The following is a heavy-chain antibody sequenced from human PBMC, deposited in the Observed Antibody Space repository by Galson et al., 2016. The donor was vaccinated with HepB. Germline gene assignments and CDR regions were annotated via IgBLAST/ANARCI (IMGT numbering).Heavy chain of an antibody. CDR2: TSSDESVK. CDR3: AKKSPGKELSPPDY. CDR1: GFTFSIYG. J-gene: IGHJ4*02. V-gene: IGHV3-30*18. D-gene: IGHD1-26*01. Sequence: SLRLSCAASGFTFSIYGMHWIRQAPGKGLEWVATTSSDESVKHYADPVQGRFTISKDNFKNTLYLQMNSLRAEDTAVYYGAKKSPGKELSPPDYWGQGTLVTVSS.